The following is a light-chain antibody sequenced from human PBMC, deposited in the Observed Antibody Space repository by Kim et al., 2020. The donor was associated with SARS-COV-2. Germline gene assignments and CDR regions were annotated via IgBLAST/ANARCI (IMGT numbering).Light chain of an antibody. CDR3: QAWDSTTAV. CDR1: KLGNKY. V-gene: IGLV3-1*01. J-gene: IGLJ2*01. Sequence: SYELTQPPSVSVSPGQTVSISCSGDKLGNKYVCWYQQKAGQSPVLVIYQDRRPSGLPERFSGYNSGNTATLTISGTQAMDEADYYCQAWDSTTAVFGGGTQLTVL. CDR2: QDR.